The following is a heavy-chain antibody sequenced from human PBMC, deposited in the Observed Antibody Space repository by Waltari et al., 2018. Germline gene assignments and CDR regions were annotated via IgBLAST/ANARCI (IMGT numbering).Heavy chain of an antibody. V-gene: IGHV1-3*01. J-gene: IGHJ4*02. CDR3: ARDQERNYYGSAPLDY. CDR2: INAGNGNT. Sequence: QVQLVQSGAEVKKPGASVKVSCKASGYTFTSYAMHWVRQAPGQRLEWMGWINAGNGNTKYSQKFQGRVTITRDTSASTAYMELSSLRSEDTAVYYCARDQERNYYGSAPLDYWGQGTLVTVSS. D-gene: IGHD3-10*01. CDR1: GYTFTSYA.